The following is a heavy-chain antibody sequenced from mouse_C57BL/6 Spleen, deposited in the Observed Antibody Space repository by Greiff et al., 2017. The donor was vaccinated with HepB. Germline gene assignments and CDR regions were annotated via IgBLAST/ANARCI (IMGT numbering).Heavy chain of an antibody. CDR2: INPYNGDT. CDR3: ALWHGSRDYAMDY. Sequence: EVQLQQSGPELVKPGDSVKISCKASGYSFTGYFMNWVMQSHGKSLEWIGRINPYNGDTFYNQKFKGKATLTVDKSSSTAHMELRSLTSEDSVVYYCALWHGSRDYAMDYWGQGTSVTVSS. J-gene: IGHJ4*01. CDR1: GYSFTGYF. V-gene: IGHV1-20*01. D-gene: IGHD1-1*01.